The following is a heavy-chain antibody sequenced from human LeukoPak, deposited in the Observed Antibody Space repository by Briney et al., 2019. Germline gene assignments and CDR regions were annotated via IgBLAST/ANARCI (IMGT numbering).Heavy chain of an antibody. V-gene: IGHV4-39*07. J-gene: IGHJ5*02. D-gene: IGHD4-23*01. CDR2: IYYSGST. CDR3: ARTYYGGNSGFDP. CDR1: GGSISSSSYY. Sequence: PSETLSLTCTVSGGSISSSSYYWGWIRQPPGKGLEWIGSIYYSGSTYYNPSLKSRVTISVDTSKNQFSLKLSSVTAADTAVYYCARTYYGGNSGFDPWGQGTLVTVSS.